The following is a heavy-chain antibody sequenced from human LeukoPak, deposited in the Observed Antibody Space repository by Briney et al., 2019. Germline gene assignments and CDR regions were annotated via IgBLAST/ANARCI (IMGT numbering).Heavy chain of an antibody. Sequence: ASVKVSCTASGYTFTSYDINWVRQATGQGLEWMGWMNPNSGNTGYAQKFQGRVTITRNTSISTACMERSSLRSEDTAVYYCARQRVSLDAFDIWGQGTMVTVSS. CDR3: ARQRVSLDAFDI. CDR1: GYTFTSYD. V-gene: IGHV1-8*03. J-gene: IGHJ3*02. CDR2: MNPNSGNT.